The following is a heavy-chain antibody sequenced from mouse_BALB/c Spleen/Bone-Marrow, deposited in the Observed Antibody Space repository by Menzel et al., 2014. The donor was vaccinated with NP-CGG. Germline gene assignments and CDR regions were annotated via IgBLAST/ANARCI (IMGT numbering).Heavy chain of an antibody. J-gene: IGHJ2*01. CDR1: GDSITSGY. D-gene: IGHD1-2*01. CDR3: ATYDGYYFDY. CDR2: IRYRGST. V-gene: IGHV3-8*02. Sequence: EVQLQQSGPSLVKPSQTLSLPCSVTGDSITSGYWNWIRKFPGNKLESMGYIRYRGSTYYNPSPKSRISITRDTSKNQYDLQLNSVTTEDTATYYCATYDGYYFDYWGQGTTLTVSS.